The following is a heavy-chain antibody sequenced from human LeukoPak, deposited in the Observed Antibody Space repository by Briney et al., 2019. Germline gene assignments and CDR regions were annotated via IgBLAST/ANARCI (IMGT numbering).Heavy chain of an antibody. CDR3: ARDYYGSGSYQFDY. CDR2: IHRGETT. CDR1: GFTVSNNY. Sequence: GGSLRLSCAASGFTVSNNYMNWVRQAPGKGLERVSAIHRGETTHYADSVKGRFTISRDNSKNTLYLQMNDLRAEDTAVYYCARDYYGSGSYQFDYWGQGTLVTVSS. D-gene: IGHD3-10*01. V-gene: IGHV3-66*01. J-gene: IGHJ4*02.